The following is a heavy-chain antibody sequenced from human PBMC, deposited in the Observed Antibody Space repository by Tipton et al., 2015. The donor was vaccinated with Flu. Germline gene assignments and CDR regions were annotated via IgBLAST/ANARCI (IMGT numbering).Heavy chain of an antibody. CDR1: GGSISTSGYY. D-gene: IGHD3-16*01. Sequence: TLSLTCTVSGGSISTSGYYWGWIRQPPGKGLEWIVSIRYGWSSYYTPSLKSRVTISLDMSKDQFSLKLASVTAADTAVYYCAREWGDAFVIWGQGTMVTVSS. V-gene: IGHV4-39*07. CDR3: AREWGDAFVI. CDR2: IRYGWSS. J-gene: IGHJ3*02.